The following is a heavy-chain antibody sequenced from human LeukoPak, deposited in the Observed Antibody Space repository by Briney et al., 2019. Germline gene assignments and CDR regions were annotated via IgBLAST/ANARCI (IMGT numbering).Heavy chain of an antibody. CDR3: ARDGTVGATYEGYYFDY. Sequence: GGSLRLSCAASGFTFSSYGMHWVRQALGKGLEWVAVISYDGSNKYYADSVKGRFTISRDNSKNTLYLQMNSLRAEDTAVYYCARDGTVGATYEGYYFDYWGQGTLVTVSS. D-gene: IGHD1-26*01. V-gene: IGHV3-30*03. CDR1: GFTFSSYG. J-gene: IGHJ4*02. CDR2: ISYDGSNK.